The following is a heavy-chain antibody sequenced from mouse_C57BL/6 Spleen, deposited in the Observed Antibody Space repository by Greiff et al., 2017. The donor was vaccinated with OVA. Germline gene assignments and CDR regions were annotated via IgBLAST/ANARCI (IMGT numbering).Heavy chain of an antibody. CDR3: ARGDYGSSYPNWYFDV. CDR2: IDPSDSET. Sequence: QVQLQQPGAELVRPGSSVKLSCKASGYTFTSYWMHWVKQRPIQGLEWIGNIDPSDSETHYNQKFKDKATLTVDKSSSTAYMQRSSLTSEDSAVYNCARGDYGSSYPNWYFDVWGTGTTVTVSS. J-gene: IGHJ1*03. D-gene: IGHD1-1*01. CDR1: GYTFTSYW. V-gene: IGHV1-52*01.